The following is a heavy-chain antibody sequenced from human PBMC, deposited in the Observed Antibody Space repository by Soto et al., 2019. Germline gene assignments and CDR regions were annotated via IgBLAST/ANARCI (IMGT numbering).Heavy chain of an antibody. Sequence: GGSLRLSCAASGFTFSSYAMSWVRQAPGKGLEWVSAISGSGGSTYYADSVKGRFTISRDNSKNTLYLQMNSVRAEDTAVYYCANPYYYDRSGYYDAFDIWGQGTMVTVS. V-gene: IGHV3-23*01. CDR2: ISGSGGST. CDR1: GFTFSSYA. CDR3: ANPYYYDRSGYYDAFDI. J-gene: IGHJ3*02. D-gene: IGHD3-22*01.